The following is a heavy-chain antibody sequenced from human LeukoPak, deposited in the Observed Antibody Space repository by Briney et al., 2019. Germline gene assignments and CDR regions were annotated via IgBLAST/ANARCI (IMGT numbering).Heavy chain of an antibody. V-gene: IGHV4-39*01. CDR1: GGSISSSSYY. CDR2: IHYSGST. CDR3: ARSYCSSTSCYGVGAFDI. D-gene: IGHD2-2*01. Sequence: SETLSLTCTVSGGSISSSSYYWGWIRQPPGKGLEWIGSIHYSGSTYYNPSLKSRVTISVDTSKNQFSLKLNSVTAADTAVYCCARSYCSSTSCYGVGAFDIWGQGTTITVSS. J-gene: IGHJ3*02.